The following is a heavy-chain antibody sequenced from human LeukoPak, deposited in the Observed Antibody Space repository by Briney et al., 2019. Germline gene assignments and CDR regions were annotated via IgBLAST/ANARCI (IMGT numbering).Heavy chain of an antibody. V-gene: IGHV4-38-2*01. J-gene: IGHJ4*02. CDR3: ARIRMITSGGVIVRTYYFDY. D-gene: IGHD3-16*02. CDR1: NYSISSGYY. CDR2: IYHRGNT. Sequence: PSETLSLTCAVSNYSISSGYYWGWIRQPPGKGLEWIGSIYHRGNTYYNPSLKSRVTISVDTSKNQFSLKLSSVTAADTAVYYCARIRMITSGGVIVRTYYFDYWGQGTLVIVSS.